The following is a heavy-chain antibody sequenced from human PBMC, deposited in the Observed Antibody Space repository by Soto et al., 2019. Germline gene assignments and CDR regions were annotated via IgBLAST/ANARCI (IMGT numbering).Heavy chain of an antibody. CDR3: SRHHSGRYYFDY. J-gene: IGHJ4*02. Sequence: PGGSLRLSCAASGFIFGDYWMSWIRQAPGKGLEWVANTRQDGGEKNFVDSVKGRFIISRDNAKNSLYLQMNSLRAEDTAVYYCSRHHSGRYYFDYWGLGTLVTVSS. V-gene: IGHV3-7*05. D-gene: IGHD1-26*01. CDR1: GFIFGDYW. CDR2: TRQDGGEK.